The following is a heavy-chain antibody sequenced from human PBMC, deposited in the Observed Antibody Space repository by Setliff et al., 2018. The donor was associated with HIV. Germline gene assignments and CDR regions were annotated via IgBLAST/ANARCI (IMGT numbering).Heavy chain of an antibody. D-gene: IGHD6-19*01. J-gene: IGHJ4*02. CDR1: GYSFTTYA. CDR2: ISAYNGNT. V-gene: IGHV1-18*01. CDR3: ARRQQWLGREYYFDY. Sequence: ASVKVSCKASGYSFTTYAISWVRQAPGQGLEWMGWISAYNGNTLYAQKFQGRVTMTTNTSTSTAYMDLSSLRSDDTAVYYCARRQQWLGREYYFDYWGQGTLVTVSS.